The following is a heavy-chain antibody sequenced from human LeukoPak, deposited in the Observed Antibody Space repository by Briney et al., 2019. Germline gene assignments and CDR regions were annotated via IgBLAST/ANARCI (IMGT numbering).Heavy chain of an antibody. V-gene: IGHV3-48*03. CDR1: GFTFNSYE. Sequence: PGGSLRLSCAASGFTFNSYEMNWVRQAPRKGLEWVSYINSGGSAIYYADSVKGRFTISRDNAKNSLYLQMNSLRADDTAVYYCARGGSYVHYWGQGTLVTVSS. J-gene: IGHJ4*02. D-gene: IGHD1-26*01. CDR2: INSGGSAI. CDR3: ARGGSYVHY.